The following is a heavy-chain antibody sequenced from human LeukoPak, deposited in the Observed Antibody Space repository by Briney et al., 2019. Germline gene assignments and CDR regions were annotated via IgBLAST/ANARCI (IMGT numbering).Heavy chain of an antibody. CDR3: ARDGYNHDDAFDI. J-gene: IGHJ3*02. CDR2: IYPGDSDT. V-gene: IGHV5-51*01. D-gene: IGHD5-24*01. CDR1: GYSFTSYW. Sequence: GESLKISCKGSGYSFTSYWIGWVRQMPGKGLEWMGTIYPGDSDTRYSPSFQGQVTISADKSISTAYLQWSSLKASDTAMYYCARDGYNHDDAFDIWGQGTMVTVSS.